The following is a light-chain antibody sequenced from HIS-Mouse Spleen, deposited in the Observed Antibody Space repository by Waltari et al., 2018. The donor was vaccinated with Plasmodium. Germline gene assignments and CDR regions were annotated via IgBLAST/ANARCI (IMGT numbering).Light chain of an antibody. V-gene: IGKV3-11*01. CDR3: QQRSNWPPLT. Sequence: EIVLTQSPATLSLSPGERATLSCLASQSVSSYLAWYHQKPGQAPRLLIYDASNRATGIPARFSGSGSGTDFTLTISSLEPEDFAVYYCQQRSNWPPLTFGGGTKVEIK. CDR1: QSVSSY. J-gene: IGKJ4*02. CDR2: DAS.